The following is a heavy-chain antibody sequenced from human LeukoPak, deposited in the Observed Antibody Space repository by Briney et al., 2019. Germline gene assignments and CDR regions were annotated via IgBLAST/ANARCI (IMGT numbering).Heavy chain of an antibody. CDR1: GFTFGRYS. V-gene: IGHV3-21*01. CDR2: ITSGSSYI. CDR3: ARDPYSGSYGNYYYYFMDV. Sequence: GGSLRLSCAASGFTFGRYSMNWVRQAPGKGLEWVSSITSGSSYIYYADSVKGRFTISRDNAKNSLYLQMNSLRAEDTAVYYCARDPYSGSYGNYYYYFMDVWGKGTTVTISS. D-gene: IGHD1-26*01. J-gene: IGHJ6*03.